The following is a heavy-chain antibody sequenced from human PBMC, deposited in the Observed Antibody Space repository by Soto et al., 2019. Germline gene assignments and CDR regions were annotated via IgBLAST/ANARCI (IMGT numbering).Heavy chain of an antibody. CDR3: QRGRYDSSGYTDY. Sequence: PAETLSVSCTVSVGSISTGGYYWSWIRQHPGKGLEWIGYIYYSGSTYYNPSLKSRVTISVDTSKNQFSLKLSSVTAADTAVYYCQRGRYDSSGYTDYWGQGTMVTGSS. CDR1: VGSISTGGYY. J-gene: IGHJ4*02. V-gene: IGHV4-31*03. CDR2: IYYSGST. D-gene: IGHD3-22*01.